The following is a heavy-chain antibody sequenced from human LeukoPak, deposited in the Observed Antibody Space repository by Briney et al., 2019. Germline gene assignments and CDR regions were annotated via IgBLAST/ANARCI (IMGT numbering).Heavy chain of an antibody. CDR1: GFNVSSNY. Sequence: GGSLRLSCAASGFNVSSNYMSWVRQAPGKGLEWVSVIYSGGSTYYADSVKGRSTISRDNSKNTLYLQMNSLRAEDTAVYYCAREAAAGFDYWGQGTLVTVSS. J-gene: IGHJ4*02. CDR2: IYSGGST. CDR3: AREAAAGFDY. D-gene: IGHD6-13*01. V-gene: IGHV3-53*01.